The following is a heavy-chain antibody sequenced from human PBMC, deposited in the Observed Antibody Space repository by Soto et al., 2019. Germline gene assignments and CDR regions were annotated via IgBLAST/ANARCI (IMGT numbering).Heavy chain of an antibody. CDR1: GFSLTTTAVG. J-gene: IGHJ4*02. CDR3: AHRGGAAVGLYYFDY. CDR2: IYWHDDK. Sequence: SGPTLVHPTHTLTLTCTFSGFSLTTTAVGVSWIRQPPGKALEWLALIYWHDDKRYSPSLKSRLTITKDTTKNQVVLAMTNMDPVDTATYYCAHRGGAAVGLYYFDYWGQGALVTVSS. D-gene: IGHD6-13*01. V-gene: IGHV2-5*01.